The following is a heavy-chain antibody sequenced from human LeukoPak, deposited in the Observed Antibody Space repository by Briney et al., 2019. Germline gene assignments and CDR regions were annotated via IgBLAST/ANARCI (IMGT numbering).Heavy chain of an antibody. CDR3: ARGRLLLWFGEGVDP. CDR2: IKQDGSEK. J-gene: IGHJ5*02. D-gene: IGHD3-10*01. Sequence: GGSLRLSCAASGFTVSSNYMSWVRQAPGKGLEWVANIKQDGSEKYYVDSVKGRFTISRDNAKNSLYLQMNSLRAEDTAVYYCARGRLLLWFGEGVDPWGQGTLVTVSS. CDR1: GFTVSSNY. V-gene: IGHV3-7*01.